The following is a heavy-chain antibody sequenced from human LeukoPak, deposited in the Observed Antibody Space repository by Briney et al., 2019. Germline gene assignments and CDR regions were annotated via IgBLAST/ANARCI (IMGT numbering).Heavy chain of an antibody. CDR2: IYYSEST. CDR3: ARSDPDGGWIDY. J-gene: IGHJ4*02. V-gene: IGHV4-39*07. D-gene: IGHD2-15*01. Sequence: PSETLSLTCTVSGGSISSSSYYWGWIRHPPGKGLEWIRRIYYSESTYYNPSLKSRVTISVDTSKNQFSLRLGSVTAADTAVYYCARSDPDGGWIDYWGQGILVTVSS. CDR1: GGSISSSSYY.